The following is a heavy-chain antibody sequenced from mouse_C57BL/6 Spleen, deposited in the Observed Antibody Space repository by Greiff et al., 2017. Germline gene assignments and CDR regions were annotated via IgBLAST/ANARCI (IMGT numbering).Heavy chain of an antibody. CDR2: INPSNGGT. J-gene: IGHJ4*01. D-gene: IGHD3-2*02. CDR3: ARGGAAQATDAMDY. Sequence: QVQLKQPGTELVKPGASVKLSCKASGYTFTSYWMHWVKQRPGQGLEWIGNINPSNGGTNYNEKFKSKATLTVDKSSGTAYMQLSSLTSEDSAVYYCARGGAAQATDAMDYWGQGTSVTVSS. V-gene: IGHV1-53*01. CDR1: GYTFTSYW.